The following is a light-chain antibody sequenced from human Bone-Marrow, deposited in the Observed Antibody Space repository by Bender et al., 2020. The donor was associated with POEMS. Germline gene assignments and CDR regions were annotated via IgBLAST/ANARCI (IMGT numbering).Light chain of an antibody. Sequence: QSALTQPASVSGSPGQSITISCTGTSSDVGGFQHVSWYQQRPGKPPQLILYEVSSRPSGISNRFSASKSGNTASLTVSGLQAEDEAHYYCSSYAGNNNLIFGGGTKLTVL. CDR1: SSDVGGFQH. CDR2: EVS. V-gene: IGLV2-14*03. CDR3: SSYAGNNNLI. J-gene: IGLJ2*01.